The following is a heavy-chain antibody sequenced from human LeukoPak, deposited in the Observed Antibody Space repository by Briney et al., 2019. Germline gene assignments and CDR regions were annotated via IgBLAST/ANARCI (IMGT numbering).Heavy chain of an antibody. CDR2: IRQDGSEK. CDR3: AGGTGFIIKD. CDR1: GFTFSRHW. Sequence: GGSLRLSCAASGFTFSRHWMTWVRRAPGKGLEWVANIRQDGSEKNYVDSVKGRFTISRDNAKNSLYLQMNNLRVEDTAMYYCAGGTGFIIKDWGQGTLVTVSS. J-gene: IGHJ4*02. V-gene: IGHV3-7*03. D-gene: IGHD3-9*01.